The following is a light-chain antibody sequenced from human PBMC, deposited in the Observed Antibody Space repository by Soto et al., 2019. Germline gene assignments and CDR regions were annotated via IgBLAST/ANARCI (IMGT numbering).Light chain of an antibody. CDR2: DAS. J-gene: IGKJ1*01. V-gene: IGKV3-11*01. CDR3: QQRSNWPRGT. Sequence: EIVYTQSPATLSLSPGERATLSCRASQSVSSYLAWYQQKPGQAPRLLIYDASNRATGIPARFSGSGSGTDFTLTISSLEPEDFAVYYCQQRSNWPRGTFGQGTKVDIK. CDR1: QSVSSY.